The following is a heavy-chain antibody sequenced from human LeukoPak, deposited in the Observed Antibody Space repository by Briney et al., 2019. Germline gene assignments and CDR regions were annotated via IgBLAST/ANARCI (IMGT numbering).Heavy chain of an antibody. CDR2: ISPYNGNT. Sequence: ASVKVSCKPTGYTSNTYGITWVRQAPGQGLEWMGWISPYNGNTNYAQNFQGRVTLTTDTSTSTAYMELRSLRSDDTAVYYCARGPHERSGYPDDWGQGTLVTVSS. CDR1: GYTSNTYG. J-gene: IGHJ4*02. CDR3: ARGPHERSGYPDD. D-gene: IGHD3-22*01. V-gene: IGHV1-18*01.